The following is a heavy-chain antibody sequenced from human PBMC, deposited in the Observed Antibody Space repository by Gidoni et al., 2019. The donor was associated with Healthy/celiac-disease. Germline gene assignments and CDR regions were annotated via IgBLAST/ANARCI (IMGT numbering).Heavy chain of an antibody. D-gene: IGHD5-18*01. V-gene: IGHV3-23*01. J-gene: IGHJ4*02. Sequence: APGKGLEWVSAISGSGGSTYYADSVKGRFTISRDNSKNTLYLQMNSLRAEDTAVYYCAKVFSLPTAMGNDYWGQGTLVTVSS. CDR3: AKVFSLPTAMGNDY. CDR2: ISGSGGST.